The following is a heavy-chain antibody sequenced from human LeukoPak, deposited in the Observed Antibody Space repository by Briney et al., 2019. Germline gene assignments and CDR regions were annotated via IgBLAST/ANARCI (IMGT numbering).Heavy chain of an antibody. CDR1: GYTFTSYY. D-gene: IGHD3-10*01. V-gene: IGHV1-46*01. J-gene: IGHJ3*02. CDR3: ARQVGSGSYYDDAFDI. Sequence: ASVKVSCKASGYTFTSYYMHWVRQAPGQGLEWMGIINPSGGSTSYAQKFQGRVTMTRDMSTSTVYMELSSLRSEDTAVYYCARQVGSGSYYDDAFDIWGQGTMVTVSS. CDR2: INPSGGST.